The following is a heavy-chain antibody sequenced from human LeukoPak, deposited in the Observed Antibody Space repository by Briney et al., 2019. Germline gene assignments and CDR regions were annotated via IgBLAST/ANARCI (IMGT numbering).Heavy chain of an antibody. J-gene: IGHJ4*02. CDR3: ARGADYYDSSGPVLFDY. D-gene: IGHD3-22*01. CDR1: GFTFSSYS. CDR2: ISSSSSYI. V-gene: IGHV3-21*01. Sequence: GGSLRLSCAASGFTFSSYSMSWVRQAPGKGLEWVSSISSSSSYIYYADSVKGRFTISRDNAKNSLYLQMNSLRAEDTAVYYCARGADYYDSSGPVLFDYWGQGTLVTVSS.